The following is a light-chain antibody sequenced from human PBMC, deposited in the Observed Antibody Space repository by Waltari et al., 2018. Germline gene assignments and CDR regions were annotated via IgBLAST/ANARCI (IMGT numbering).Light chain of an antibody. J-gene: IGKJ4*01. CDR3: QQASSVPLT. V-gene: IGKV1-12*01. Sequence: DIQMTQSPSSVSASVGDRVTITCRASQDISNWLAWYQQKPGQAPKLLIYPASSLQSGVTSRFSGSGSGTDFTLTISSLQPEDVASFDCQQASSVPLTLGGGTKVEIK. CDR1: QDISNW. CDR2: PAS.